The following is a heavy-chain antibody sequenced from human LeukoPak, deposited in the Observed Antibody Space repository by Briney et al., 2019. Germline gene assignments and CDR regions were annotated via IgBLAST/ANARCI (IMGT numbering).Heavy chain of an antibody. J-gene: IGHJ4*02. CDR3: ARGYFLRSAGAYSNNWYNDRYYFDY. V-gene: IGHV4-34*01. CDR1: GGSFSRYY. D-gene: IGHD6-13*01. Sequence: SETLSLTCAVYGGSFSRYYWSWIRQPPGKGLEWIGEINHTGSTNHNPSLKTRVTISVDTSKNQFSLKLSSVTAADTAVYYCARGYFLRSAGAYSNNWYNDRYYFDYWGQGTLVTVPS. CDR2: INHTGST.